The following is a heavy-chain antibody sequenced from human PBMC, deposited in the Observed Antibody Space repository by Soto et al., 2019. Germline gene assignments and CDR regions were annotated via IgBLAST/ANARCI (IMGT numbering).Heavy chain of an antibody. CDR3: ARGYCSGGSCYSNYFDY. D-gene: IGHD2-15*01. Sequence: QVQLQQWGAGLLKPSETLSLTCAVYGGSFSGYYWSWIRQPPGKGLEWSGEINHSGSTNYNPSLKSRVTISVDTSKNQFSLKLSSVTAADTAVYYCARGYCSGGSCYSNYFDYWGQGTLVTVSS. V-gene: IGHV4-34*01. J-gene: IGHJ4*02. CDR2: INHSGST. CDR1: GGSFSGYY.